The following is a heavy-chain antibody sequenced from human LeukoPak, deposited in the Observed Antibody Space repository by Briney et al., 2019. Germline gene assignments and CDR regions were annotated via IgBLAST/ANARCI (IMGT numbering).Heavy chain of an antibody. D-gene: IGHD3-10*01. CDR3: ARDTHGSGSSTYYYYYMDV. Sequence: SETLSLTCTVSGGSISSGSYYWSWIRQPAGKGLEWIGRIYTSGSTNYNPSPKSRVTISVDTSKNQFSLKLSSVTAADTAVYYCARDTHGSGSSTYYYYYMDVWGKGTTVTISS. CDR2: IYTSGST. J-gene: IGHJ6*03. CDR1: GGSISSGSYY. V-gene: IGHV4-61*02.